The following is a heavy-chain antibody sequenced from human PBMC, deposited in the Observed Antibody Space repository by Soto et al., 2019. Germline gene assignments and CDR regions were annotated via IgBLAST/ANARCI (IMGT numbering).Heavy chain of an antibody. CDR3: TKVGRYYGVDV. Sequence: GRSLRLSCAASVFTLSSAWMSWVRQAPGKGLEWVGRIKKKTDGGTTDFAEPVRYRFAMSRDDSRNTVYLQMNSLNTEDTAVYYCTKVGRYYGVDVWGQGTTVTVSS. V-gene: IGHV3-15*01. CDR1: VFTLSSAW. J-gene: IGHJ6*02. CDR2: IKKKTDGGTT. D-gene: IGHD3-9*01.